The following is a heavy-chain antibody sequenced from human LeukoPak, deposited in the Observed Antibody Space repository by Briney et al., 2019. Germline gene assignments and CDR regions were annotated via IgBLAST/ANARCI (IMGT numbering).Heavy chain of an antibody. D-gene: IGHD2-15*01. V-gene: IGHV4-59*01. Sequence: PSETLSLTCTVSGESISSYYWSWIRQPPGKGLEWIGYIYYSGSTNYNPSLKSRVTISVDTSKNQFSLKLSSVTAADTAVYYCARTTEGYCRGRSCYSYYYYMDVWGKGTTVTVSS. J-gene: IGHJ6*03. CDR1: GESISSYY. CDR3: ARTTEGYCRGRSCYSYYYYMDV. CDR2: IYYSGST.